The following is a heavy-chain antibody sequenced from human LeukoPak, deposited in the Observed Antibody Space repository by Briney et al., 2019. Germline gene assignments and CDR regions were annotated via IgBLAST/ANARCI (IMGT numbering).Heavy chain of an antibody. CDR1: GFTFGNYA. J-gene: IGHJ6*02. V-gene: IGHV3-30-3*01. D-gene: IGHD6-13*01. CDR2: ILYDGSNK. CDR3: ARDQQLVPGNYYYVMDV. Sequence: GGSLRLSCAASGFTFGNYAMHWVGQAPGKGLEWVAVILYDGSNKYNADSVKGRFTISRDNSKNTLYLQMNSLRAEDTAVYYCARDQQLVPGNYYYVMDVWGQGTTVTVSS.